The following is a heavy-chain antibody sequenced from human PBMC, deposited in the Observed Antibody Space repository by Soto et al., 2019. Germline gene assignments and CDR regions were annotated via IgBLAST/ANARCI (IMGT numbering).Heavy chain of an antibody. Sequence: EVQLLESGGGLVQPEGSLRLSCEASGFTFSSYAMSWVRQAPGTGLEWVSGISGGGGTTYYADSVKGRFTISRDNSKNTLYLQVNSLRAEDTAVYYCAKDQAAGGTISRYFQDWGQGTLVTVSS. J-gene: IGHJ1*01. V-gene: IGHV3-23*01. D-gene: IGHD6-13*01. CDR2: ISGGGGTT. CDR1: GFTFSSYA. CDR3: AKDQAAGGTISRYFQD.